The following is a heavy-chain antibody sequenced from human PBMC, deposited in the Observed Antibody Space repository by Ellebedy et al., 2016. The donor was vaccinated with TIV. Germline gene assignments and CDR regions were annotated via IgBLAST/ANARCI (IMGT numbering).Heavy chain of an antibody. CDR3: ATGVRWARDFDI. D-gene: IGHD3-3*01. CDR1: GFSFSCYY. Sequence: MPSETLSLTCAVYGFSFSCYYCSWILQPPGKGLQCIGEINLSGSTNYNPSLKIRVTISVDTSKNQFSLKLSSVTAAETGVYYCATGVRWARDFDIWGQGTMVTVSS. J-gene: IGHJ3*02. V-gene: IGHV4-34*01. CDR2: INLSGST.